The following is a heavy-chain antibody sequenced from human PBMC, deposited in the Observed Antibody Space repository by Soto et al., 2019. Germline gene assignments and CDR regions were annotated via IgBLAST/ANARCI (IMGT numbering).Heavy chain of an antibody. V-gene: IGHV1-18*04. CDR3: ARDLPTMDV. J-gene: IGHJ6*02. CDR1: GYTFPGYY. CDR2: IRAYNGNT. Sequence: ASVKVSCKASGYTFPGYYMHCVRQAPGQGFEWMGWIRAYNGNTNYAQKLQGRVTMTTDTSTSTAYMELRSLRSDDTAVYYCARDLPTMDVWGQGTSVTVSS.